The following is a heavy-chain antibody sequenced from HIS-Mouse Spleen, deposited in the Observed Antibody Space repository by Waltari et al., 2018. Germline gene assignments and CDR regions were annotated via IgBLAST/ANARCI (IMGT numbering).Heavy chain of an antibody. CDR3: AREIPYSSSWYDWYFDL. Sequence: QLQLQESGPGLVKPSETLSLTCTVSGGSISSSSYYWGWIRQPPGKGLERIGSIYYSGSTCYTPSLKSRVTISVDTSKNQFSLKLSSVTAADTAVYYCAREIPYSSSWYDWYFDLWGRGTLVTVSS. D-gene: IGHD6-13*01. J-gene: IGHJ2*01. V-gene: IGHV4-39*07. CDR2: IYYSGST. CDR1: GGSISSSSYY.